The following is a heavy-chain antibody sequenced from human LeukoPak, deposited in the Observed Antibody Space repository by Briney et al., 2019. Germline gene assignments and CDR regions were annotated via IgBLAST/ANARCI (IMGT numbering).Heavy chain of an antibody. J-gene: IGHJ5*02. CDR1: GGSFSGYY. D-gene: IGHD5-12*01. V-gene: IGHV4-34*01. Sequence: PSETLSLTCAVYGGSFSGYYWSWIRQPPGKGLEWIGEINHSGSTNYNPSLKSRVTISVDTSKNQFSLELSSVTAADTAVYYCARGVPRYSGYDARQGARWFDPWGQGTLVTVSS. CDR2: INHSGST. CDR3: ARGVPRYSGYDARQGARWFDP.